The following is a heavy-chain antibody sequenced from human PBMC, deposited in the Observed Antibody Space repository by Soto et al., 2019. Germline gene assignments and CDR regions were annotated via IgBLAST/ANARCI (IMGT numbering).Heavy chain of an antibody. V-gene: IGHV1-8*01. J-gene: IGHJ6*03. Sequence: QVQLVQSGAEVKKPGASVKVSCKAAGYTFTSYDIKWVRQATGQGLEWMGWMNPNSGNTGYAQKFQGRVTMTRNTSISTSYMELSSLRSEDTAVYYCATGTGSWYYYYMEVWGKGTTVTVSS. CDR2: MNPNSGNT. CDR3: ATGTGSWYYYYMEV. CDR1: GYTFTSYD. D-gene: IGHD6-13*01.